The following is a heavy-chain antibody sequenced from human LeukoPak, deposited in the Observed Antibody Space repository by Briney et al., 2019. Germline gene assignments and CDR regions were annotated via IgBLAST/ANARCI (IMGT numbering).Heavy chain of an antibody. D-gene: IGHD3-10*01. CDR3: ARLWFGESLGWFDP. J-gene: IGHJ5*02. Sequence: SETLSLTCTVPGGSISSSSYYWGWIRQPPGKGLEWIASIYYSGSTYYNPSLKSRVTISVDTSKNQFSLKLSSVTAADTAVYYCARLWFGESLGWFDPWGQGTLVTVSS. V-gene: IGHV4-39*01. CDR2: IYYSGST. CDR1: GGSISSSSYY.